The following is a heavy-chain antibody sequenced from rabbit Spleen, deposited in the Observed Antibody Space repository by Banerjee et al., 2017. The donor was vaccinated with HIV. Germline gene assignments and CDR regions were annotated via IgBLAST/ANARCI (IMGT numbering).Heavy chain of an antibody. J-gene: IGHJ6*01. CDR2: IDTGSSGFT. V-gene: IGHV1S40*01. Sequence: QSLEESGGDLVKPGASLTLTCIASGVSFSGNSYMCWVRQAPGKGLEWIACIDTGSSGFTYFASWAEGRFTISKTSSTTVTLQMTSLTAADTATYFCARDSGTSFSSYGMDLWGPGTLVTVS. CDR3: ARDSGTSFSSYGMDL. CDR1: GVSFSGNSY. D-gene: IGHD8-1*01.